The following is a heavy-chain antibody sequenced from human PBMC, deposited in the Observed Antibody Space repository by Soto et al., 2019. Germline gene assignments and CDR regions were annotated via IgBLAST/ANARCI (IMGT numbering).Heavy chain of an antibody. CDR1: GLTFSIYG. D-gene: IGHD3-10*01. V-gene: IGHV3-30*18. CDR2: ISYDGSNK. Sequence: PAGSMRLSCAASGLTFSIYGVHWVRQDPGKGLEWVAVISYDGSNKYYADSVKGRFTISRDNSKNTLYLQMNSLRAEDTAVYYCAKGRGTSLRWCFDLWGRGTLLTVSS. CDR3: AKGRGTSLRWCFDL. J-gene: IGHJ2*01.